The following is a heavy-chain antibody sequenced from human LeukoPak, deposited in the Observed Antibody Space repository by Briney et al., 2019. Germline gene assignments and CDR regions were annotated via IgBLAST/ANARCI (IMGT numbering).Heavy chain of an antibody. Sequence: GGSLRLSCAASGFTFSSYTMNWVRQAPGKGLEYVSAISSNGGSTYYANSVKGRFTISRDNSKNTLYLQMGSLRAEDMAVYYCARGGGTIFGVVTKRGFDYWGQGTLVTVSS. CDR2: ISSNGGST. J-gene: IGHJ4*02. CDR3: ARGGGTIFGVVTKRGFDY. D-gene: IGHD3-3*01. V-gene: IGHV3-64*01. CDR1: GFTFSSYT.